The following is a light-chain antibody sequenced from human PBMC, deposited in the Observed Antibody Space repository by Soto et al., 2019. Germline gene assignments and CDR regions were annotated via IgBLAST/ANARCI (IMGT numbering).Light chain of an antibody. V-gene: IGKV3-15*01. J-gene: IGKJ1*01. CDR3: QQYNDWPPWT. CDR1: QSVSSN. Sequence: EIVMTQSPDTLSVSPGERATLSCRASQSVSSNLAWYQQKPGQAPRLLIYGASTRATGIPARFSGSGSGTEGTLTISSLQSEDFAVYYCQQYNDWPPWTFGQGTKVAIK. CDR2: GAS.